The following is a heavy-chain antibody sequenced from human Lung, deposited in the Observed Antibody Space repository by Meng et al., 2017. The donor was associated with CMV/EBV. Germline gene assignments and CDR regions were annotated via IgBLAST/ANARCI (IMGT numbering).Heavy chain of an antibody. V-gene: IGHV3-7*04. D-gene: IGHD2-15*01. CDR2: INQDGSEK. CDR3: VRGSGREWFDP. J-gene: IGHJ5*02. Sequence: GGSLRLXXAASGFTFSNYWMSWVRQAPGKGLEWVASINQDGSEKHYMDSVKGRFTISRDNAKNALYLEMNSLGAEDTALYFCVRGSGREWFDPWGQGTLVTVSS. CDR1: GFTFSNYW.